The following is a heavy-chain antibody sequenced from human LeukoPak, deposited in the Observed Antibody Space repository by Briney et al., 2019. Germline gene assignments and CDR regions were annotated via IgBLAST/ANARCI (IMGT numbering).Heavy chain of an antibody. Sequence: SERLSLTCTVYGGSFSVYYWSLIRQPPGKALEWIGEINHSGSTNYNPSLKSPVTISVNTSKNQFSLKMSSVTAADTAVYYCARRGSSSWYFVDPRYDYWGQGTLVTVSS. J-gene: IGHJ4*02. CDR3: ARRGSSSWYFVDPRYDY. D-gene: IGHD6-13*01. CDR1: GGSFSVYY. V-gene: IGHV4-34*01. CDR2: INHSGST.